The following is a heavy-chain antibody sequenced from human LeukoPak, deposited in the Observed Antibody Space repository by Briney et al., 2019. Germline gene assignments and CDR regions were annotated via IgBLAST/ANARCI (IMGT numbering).Heavy chain of an antibody. CDR1: AFSLSAYN. CDR3: ARLSSWVFEI. V-gene: IGHV3-21*01. J-gene: IGHJ3*02. Sequence: PGGSLRLSCAASAFSLSAYNMNWVRQAPGKGLEWVSSISYTGTYIYYADSVKGRFTISRDNSKNTLYLQMNSLRAEDTAVYFCARLSSWVFEIWGQGTMVTVSS. D-gene: IGHD3-16*01. CDR2: ISYTGTYI.